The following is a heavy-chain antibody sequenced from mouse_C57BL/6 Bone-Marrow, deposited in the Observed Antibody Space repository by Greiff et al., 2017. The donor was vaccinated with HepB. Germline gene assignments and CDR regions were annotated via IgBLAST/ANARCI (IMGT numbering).Heavy chain of an antibody. CDR3: ARLPGTGYAMDY. CDR1: GYAFTNYL. D-gene: IGHD3-3*01. CDR2: INPGSGGT. V-gene: IGHV1-54*01. J-gene: IGHJ4*01. Sequence: VKLMESGAELVRPGTSVKVSCKASGYAFTNYLIEWVKQRPGQGLEWIGVINPGSGGTNYNEKFKGKATLTADKSSSTAYMQRSSLTSEDSAVYFCARLPGTGYAMDYWGQGTSVTVSS.